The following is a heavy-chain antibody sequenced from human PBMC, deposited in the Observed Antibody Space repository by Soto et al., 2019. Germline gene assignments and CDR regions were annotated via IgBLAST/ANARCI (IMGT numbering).Heavy chain of an antibody. J-gene: IGHJ4*02. V-gene: IGHV3-23*01. CDR3: AKRSTVSGLHYVDY. Sequence: EVQILQSGGGLLQPGGSLRLSCAASGFTFSSYAMSWVRQAPGKGLEWVSIISGSGSSTYYADSVKGRFTISRDNSKNTLDLQMNSLGAEDTAVYYCAKRSTVSGLHYVDYWGQGTLVTVSS. CDR2: ISGSGSST. CDR1: GFTFSSYA. D-gene: IGHD4-17*01.